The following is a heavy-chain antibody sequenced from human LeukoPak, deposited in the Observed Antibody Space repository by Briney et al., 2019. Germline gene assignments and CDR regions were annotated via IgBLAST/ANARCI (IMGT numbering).Heavy chain of an antibody. V-gene: IGHV3-9*01. CDR2: ISWNSGSI. D-gene: IGHD3-22*01. J-gene: IGHJ2*01. CDR3: AKLVPGYYDSSGYGPFDL. CDR1: GFTVSSNY. Sequence: GGSLRLSCAASGFTVSSNYMSWVRQAPGKGLEWVSGISWNSGSIGYAVSVKGRFTISRDNAKNSLYLQMNSLRAEDTALYYCAKLVPGYYDSSGYGPFDLWGRGTLVTVSS.